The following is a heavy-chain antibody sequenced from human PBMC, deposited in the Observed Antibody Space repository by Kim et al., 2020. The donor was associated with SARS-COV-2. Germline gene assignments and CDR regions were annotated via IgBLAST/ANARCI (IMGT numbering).Heavy chain of an antibody. CDR2: ISGDGGST. CDR1: GFTFDDYA. Sequence: GGSLRLSCAASGFTFDDYAMHWVRQAPGKGLEWVSLISGDGGSTYYADSVKGRFTISRDNSKNSLYLQMNSLRTEDTALYYCAKEMDSSGYSYAFDIWGQGTMVTVSS. CDR3: AKEMDSSGYSYAFDI. J-gene: IGHJ3*02. D-gene: IGHD3-22*01. V-gene: IGHV3-43*02.